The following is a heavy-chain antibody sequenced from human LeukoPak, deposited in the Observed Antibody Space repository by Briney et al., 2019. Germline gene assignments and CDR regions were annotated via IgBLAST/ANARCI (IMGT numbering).Heavy chain of an antibody. D-gene: IGHD1-1*01. V-gene: IGHV3-53*01. CDR2: IYSGGST. CDR3: AREEILEPDYYYYGMDV. CDR1: GFTFSSYA. J-gene: IGHJ6*02. Sequence: GGSLRLSCAASGFTFSSYAMSWVRLAPGKGLEWVSVIYSGGSTYYADSVKGRFTISRDNSKNTLYLQMNSLRAEDTAVYYCAREEILEPDYYYYGMDVWGQGTTVTVSS.